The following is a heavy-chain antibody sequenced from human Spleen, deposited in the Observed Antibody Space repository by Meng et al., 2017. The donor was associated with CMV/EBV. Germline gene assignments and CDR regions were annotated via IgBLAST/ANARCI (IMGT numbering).Heavy chain of an antibody. J-gene: IGHJ4*02. CDR3: ARDNNWGPDY. Sequence: ASVKVSCKASKHTFTTHVVHWVRQAPGQGLEWMGWINPKNGDINYAQKFQGRVTMTRDTSITTAYMELTRLTSDDTAVYYCARDNNWGPDYWGQGTLVTVSS. CDR1: KHTFTTHV. CDR2: INPKNGDI. D-gene: IGHD7-27*01. V-gene: IGHV1-2*02.